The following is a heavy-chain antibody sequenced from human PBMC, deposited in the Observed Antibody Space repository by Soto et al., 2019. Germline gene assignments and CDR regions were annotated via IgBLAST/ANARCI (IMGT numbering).Heavy chain of an antibody. CDR1: GGTLSDHG. CDR2: TIPVFNTA. Sequence: QVQLEQSGAEVKKPGSSVKVSCKASGGTLSDHGVAWLRQAPGQGLEWMGGTIPVFNTAKYAQKFQGRVTITADKFTNIAYMELSSLRSEDTAFYFCARGVYGSGNYYTCRSALDIWGLGTVVIVSS. D-gene: IGHD3-10*01. CDR3: ARGVYGSGNYYTCRSALDI. J-gene: IGHJ3*02. V-gene: IGHV1-69*06.